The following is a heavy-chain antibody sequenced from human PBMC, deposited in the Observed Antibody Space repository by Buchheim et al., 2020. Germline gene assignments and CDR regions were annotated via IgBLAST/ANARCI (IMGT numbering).Heavy chain of an antibody. CDR3: ASAGTVTTGFDY. CDR1: GFTFSSYG. CDR2: IWYDGSNK. Sequence: QVQLVESGGGVVQPGRSLRLSCAASGFTFSSYGMHWVRQAPGKGLEWVAVIWYDGSNKYYADSVKGRFTISRDNSKNPLYLQMNSLRAEDTAVYYCASAGTVTTGFDYWGQGTL. J-gene: IGHJ4*02. D-gene: IGHD4-11*01. V-gene: IGHV3-33*01.